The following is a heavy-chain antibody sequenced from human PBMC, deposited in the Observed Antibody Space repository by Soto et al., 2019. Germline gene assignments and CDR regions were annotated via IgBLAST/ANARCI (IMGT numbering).Heavy chain of an antibody. CDR3: AKNGQWELLALYFDY. Sequence: GGSLRLSCAASGFTFSSYAMSWVRQAPGKGLEWVSAISGSGGSTYYADSVKGRLTISRDNSKNTLYLQMNSLRAEDTAVYYCAKNGQWELLALYFDYWGQGTLVTVSS. J-gene: IGHJ4*02. CDR1: GFTFSSYA. CDR2: ISGSGGST. V-gene: IGHV3-23*01. D-gene: IGHD1-26*01.